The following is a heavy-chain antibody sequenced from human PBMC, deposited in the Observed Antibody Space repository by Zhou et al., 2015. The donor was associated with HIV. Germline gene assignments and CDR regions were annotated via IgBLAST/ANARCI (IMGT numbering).Heavy chain of an antibody. CDR1: GGTFSGSD. V-gene: IGHV1-69*17. J-gene: IGHJ3*02. D-gene: IGHD3-22*01. CDR3: ARSSVNHDYAFDI. Sequence: LVQSGTEVRKPGSSVKVSCKASGGTFSGSDISWVRQAPGQGLEWMGGITPMFEIDKYAQKFRTRLIITVDKSTSTAYMELSSLTSEDAAIYFCARSSVNHDYAFDIWGQGTKVIVSS. CDR2: ITPMFEID.